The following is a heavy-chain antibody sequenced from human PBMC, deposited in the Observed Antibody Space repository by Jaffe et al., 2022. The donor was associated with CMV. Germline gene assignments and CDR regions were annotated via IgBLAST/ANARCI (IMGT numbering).Heavy chain of an antibody. CDR2: INSGGTTM. D-gene: IGHD2-2*01. Sequence: EVQLVESGGGLVQPGGSLRLSCAASGFTFSSYEMNWVRQAPGKGLEWVSYINSGGTTMYYADSVKGRFTISRDNARNSLYLQMNSLRAEDTAVYYCARRYCSSTSCLIDYWGQGTLVTVSA. CDR3: ARRYCSSTSCLIDY. CDR1: GFTFSSYE. V-gene: IGHV3-48*03. J-gene: IGHJ4*02.